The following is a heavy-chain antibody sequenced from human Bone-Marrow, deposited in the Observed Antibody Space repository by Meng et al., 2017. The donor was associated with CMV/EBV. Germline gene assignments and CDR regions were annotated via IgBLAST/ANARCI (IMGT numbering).Heavy chain of an antibody. CDR2: INHSGST. CDR3: ARESKVGANLD. J-gene: IGHJ4*02. D-gene: IGHD1-26*01. V-gene: IGHV4-34*01. CDR1: GGSFNGYY. Sequence: SETLSLTCAVYGGSFNGYYWSWIRQPPGKGLEWIGEINHSGSTNYNPSLKSRVTISVDTSKNQFSLKLSSVTAADTAVYYCARESKVGANLDWGQGNLVTVSS.